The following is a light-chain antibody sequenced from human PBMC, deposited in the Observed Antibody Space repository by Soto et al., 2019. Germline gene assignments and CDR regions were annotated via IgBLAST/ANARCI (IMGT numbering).Light chain of an antibody. Sequence: QSALTQPASVSGSPGQSITISYTGTSSDVGGYNYLSWYQQHPGKAPRVMIYEVSNRPSGVSNRFSGSKSGNTASLTISGLQAEDEADYFCSSYTTSGTPVFGGGTKVTVL. CDR1: SSDVGGYNY. V-gene: IGLV2-14*01. CDR2: EVS. CDR3: SSYTTSGTPV. J-gene: IGLJ3*02.